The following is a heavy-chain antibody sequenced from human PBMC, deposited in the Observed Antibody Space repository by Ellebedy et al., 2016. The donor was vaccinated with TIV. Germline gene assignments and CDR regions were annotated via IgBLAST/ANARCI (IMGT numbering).Heavy chain of an antibody. CDR2: IYYSGST. J-gene: IGHJ4*02. CDR1: GGSISSSNW. D-gene: IGHD3-16*02. Sequence: SETLSLXXTVSGGSISSSNWWSWVRQPPGKGLEWIGYIYYSGSTNYNPSLKSRVTISVDKSKNQFSLKLSSVTAADTAVYYCARARVTFGGVIVDYWGQGTLVTVSS. V-gene: IGHV4-4*02. CDR3: ARARVTFGGVIVDY.